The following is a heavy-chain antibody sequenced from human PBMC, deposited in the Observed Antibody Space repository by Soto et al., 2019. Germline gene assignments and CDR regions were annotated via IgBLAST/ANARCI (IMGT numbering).Heavy chain of an antibody. CDR3: ARHNYGSGSTYFDY. CDR1: GGSISSYY. CDR2: IYYSGST. J-gene: IGHJ4*02. Sequence: SETLCLTCTVSGGSISSYYWSWIRQPPGKGLEWIGYIYYSGSTNYNPSLKSRVTISVDTSKNQFSLRLNSMTAADTAVYYCARHNYGSGSTYFDYWGQGTLVTVSS. V-gene: IGHV4-59*08. D-gene: IGHD3-10*01.